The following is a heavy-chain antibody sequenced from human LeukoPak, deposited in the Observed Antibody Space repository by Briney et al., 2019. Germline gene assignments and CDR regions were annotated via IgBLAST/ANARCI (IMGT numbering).Heavy chain of an antibody. CDR3: AKQIKHYYDSSGYYYEGAVDY. Sequence: GGSLRLSCAASGFTFSSYGMNWVRQAPGKGLEWVSAISGSGGSTYYADSVKGRFTISRDNSKNTLYLQMNSLRAEDTAVHYCAKQIKHYYDSSGYYYEGAVDYWGQGTLVTVSS. CDR1: GFTFSSYG. V-gene: IGHV3-23*01. D-gene: IGHD3-22*01. J-gene: IGHJ4*02. CDR2: ISGSGGST.